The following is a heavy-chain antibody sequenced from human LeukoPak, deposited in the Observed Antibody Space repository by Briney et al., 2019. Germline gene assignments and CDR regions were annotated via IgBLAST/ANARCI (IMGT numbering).Heavy chain of an antibody. CDR2: ITNDGSST. CDR3: ATQQGGNPAY. J-gene: IGHJ4*02. CDR1: GNYW. V-gene: IGHV3-74*01. D-gene: IGHD1-14*01. Sequence: GGSLRLSCAASGNYWMHWVRQAPGKGLVWVSRITNDGSSTTYADSVKGRFTISRHNAKNMLYLQVNSLRAEDTAVYYRATQQGGNPAYWGQGTLVTVSS.